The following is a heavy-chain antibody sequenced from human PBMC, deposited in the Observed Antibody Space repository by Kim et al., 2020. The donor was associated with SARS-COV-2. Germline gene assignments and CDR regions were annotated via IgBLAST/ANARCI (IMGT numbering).Heavy chain of an antibody. CDR1: GFTFSSYE. J-gene: IGHJ4*02. V-gene: IGHV3-48*03. CDR2: ISSSGSTI. D-gene: IGHD2-15*01. Sequence: GGSLRLSCAASGFTFSSYEMNWVRQAPGKGLEWVSYISSSGSTIYYADSVKGRFTISRDNAKNSLYLQMNSLRAEDTAVYYCARGPRGYCSGGSCYLGLCDDWEQGTLVTVSS. CDR3: ARGPRGYCSGGSCYLGLCDD.